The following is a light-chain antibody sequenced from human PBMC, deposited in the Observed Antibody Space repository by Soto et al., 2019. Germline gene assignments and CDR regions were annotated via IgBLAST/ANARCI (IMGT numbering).Light chain of an antibody. Sequence: QSVLTQPASVSGSPGQSITISCTGTGSDVGDYNFVSWYQQHPGKAPKFMIYNVTDRPSGISNRFSGSKSGNTASLNISGLRPEDEADYYCISYASTSPHVVFGGGTKLTVL. V-gene: IGLV2-14*01. J-gene: IGLJ2*01. CDR3: ISYASTSPHVV. CDR2: NVT. CDR1: GSDVGDYNF.